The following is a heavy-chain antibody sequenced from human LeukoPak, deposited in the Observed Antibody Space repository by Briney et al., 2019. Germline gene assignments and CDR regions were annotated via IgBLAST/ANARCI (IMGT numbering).Heavy chain of an antibody. CDR1: GFTFISYW. CDR3: ARICYSSSSFDY. CDR2: VKQDGSVK. V-gene: IGHV3-7*03. Sequence: GGSLRLSCAASGFTFISYWMSWVRQAPGKGLEWVANVKQDGSVKYYVDSMKGRFTISRDNAKNSLYLQMSGLRAEDTAVYFCARICYSSSSFDYWGQGVLVTVYS. J-gene: IGHJ4*02. D-gene: IGHD6-6*01.